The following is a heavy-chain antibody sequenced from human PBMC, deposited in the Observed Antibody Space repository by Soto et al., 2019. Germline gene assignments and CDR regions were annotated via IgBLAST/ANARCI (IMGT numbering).Heavy chain of an antibody. V-gene: IGHV4-34*01. CDR2: INHTRST. D-gene: IGHD2-2*01. CDR3: ALDKALIVVVPAATLDY. CDR1: GGSLSGYY. J-gene: IGHJ4*02. Sequence: SETLSLTCAVYGGSLSGYYWSWIRQPPGKGLEGIGGINHTRSTNYNPSLNSRGTISVDTTKNQVCLKLSSVTAADTAVYYCALDKALIVVVPAATLDYWGEGRLVAV.